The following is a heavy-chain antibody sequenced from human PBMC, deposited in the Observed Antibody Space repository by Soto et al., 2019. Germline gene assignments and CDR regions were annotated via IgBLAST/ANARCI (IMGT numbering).Heavy chain of an antibody. Sequence: SETLSLTCTVSGGSISSSSYYWGWIRQPPGKGLEWIGSIYYSGSTYYNPSLKSRVTISVDTSKNQFSLKLSSVTAADTAVYYCARRGYCTNGVCYYGMDVWGQGTTVTVSS. D-gene: IGHD2-8*01. CDR1: GGSISSSSYY. CDR2: IYYSGST. J-gene: IGHJ6*02. V-gene: IGHV4-39*01. CDR3: ARRGYCTNGVCYYGMDV.